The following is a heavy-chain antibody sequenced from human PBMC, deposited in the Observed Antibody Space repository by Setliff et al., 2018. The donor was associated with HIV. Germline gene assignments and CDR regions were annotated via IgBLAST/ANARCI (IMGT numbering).Heavy chain of an antibody. CDR1: GVSISSSSYY. CDR2: IYYSGST. V-gene: IGHV4-39*07. Sequence: SETLSLTCTVSGVSISSSSYYWGWIRQPPGKVLEWIGSIYYSGSTYYNPSLKIRVTISVDTSKNQFSLKLSSVTAADTAVYYCARGPPNIAEAGMVDYWGQGTLVTVS. J-gene: IGHJ4*02. CDR3: ARGPPNIAEAGMVDY. D-gene: IGHD6-13*01.